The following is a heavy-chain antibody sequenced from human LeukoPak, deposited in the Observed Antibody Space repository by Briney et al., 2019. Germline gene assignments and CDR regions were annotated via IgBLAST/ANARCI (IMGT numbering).Heavy chain of an antibody. Sequence: SQTLSLTCAVSGGSISSGGYSWSWIRQPPGKGLEWIGYIYHSGSTYYNPSLKSRVTISVDRSKNQFSLKLSSVTAADTAVYYWARAVMYYYDSSGYYYYYFDYWGQGTLVTVSS. CDR3: ARAVMYYYDSSGYYYYYFDY. J-gene: IGHJ4*02. CDR2: IYHSGST. CDR1: GGSISSGGYS. V-gene: IGHV4-30-2*01. D-gene: IGHD3-22*01.